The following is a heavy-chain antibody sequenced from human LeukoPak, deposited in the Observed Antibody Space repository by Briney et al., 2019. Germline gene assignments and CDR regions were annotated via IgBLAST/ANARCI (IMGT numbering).Heavy chain of an antibody. Sequence: ASVKVSCKASGGTFSSYAISWVRQAPGQGLEWMGGIIPIFGTANYAQKFQGRVTITADESTSTAYMELSSLRSEDTAVYYCARYRATMNDAFDIWGQGTMVTVSS. CDR2: IIPIFGTA. J-gene: IGHJ3*02. D-gene: IGHD5-24*01. CDR3: ARYRATMNDAFDI. CDR1: GGTFSSYA. V-gene: IGHV1-69*13.